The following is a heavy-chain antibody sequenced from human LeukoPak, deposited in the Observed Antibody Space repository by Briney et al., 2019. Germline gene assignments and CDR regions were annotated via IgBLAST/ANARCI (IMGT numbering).Heavy chain of an antibody. CDR1: GGSISSSSYY. CDR2: IYYSGST. J-gene: IGHJ4*02. D-gene: IGHD5-18*01. V-gene: IGHV4-39*07. CDR3: ARDYQGGYGDKTVDY. Sequence: SETLSLTCTVSGGSISSSSYYWGWIRQPPGKGLEWIGSIYYSGSTYYNPSLKSRVTISVDTSKNQFSLKLSSVTAADTAVYYCARDYQGGYGDKTVDYWGQGTLVAVSS.